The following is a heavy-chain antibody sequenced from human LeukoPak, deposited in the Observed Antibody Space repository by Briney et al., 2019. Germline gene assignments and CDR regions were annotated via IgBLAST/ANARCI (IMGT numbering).Heavy chain of an antibody. CDR1: GYTFTNYG. CDR2: ISAYNGNA. J-gene: IGHJ5*02. V-gene: IGHV1-18*01. CDR3: ARDLEYSSSSSFRDWFDP. Sequence: GASVKVSYKASGYTFTNYGISWMRQAPGQGLEWMGWISAYNGNAYYAQNLQGRVTVTTDTSTSTAYMELRSLRSDDTAVYYCARDLEYSSSSSFRDWFDPWGQGTLVTVSS. D-gene: IGHD6-6*01.